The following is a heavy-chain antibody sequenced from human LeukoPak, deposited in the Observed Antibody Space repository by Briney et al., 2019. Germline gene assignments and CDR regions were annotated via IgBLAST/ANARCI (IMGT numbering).Heavy chain of an antibody. D-gene: IGHD3-10*01. Sequence: ASVKVSCKASGYTFTGYYMHWVRQAPGQGLEWMGWINPKSGDTHYAQKFQDWVTMTRDTSINTAYMELSRLTSDDTAVYYCARGPQVRGISMVRGVFYYGLDVWGQGTTVTVSS. CDR1: GYTFTGYY. J-gene: IGHJ6*02. CDR2: INPKSGDT. V-gene: IGHV1-2*04. CDR3: ARGPQVRGISMVRGVFYYGLDV.